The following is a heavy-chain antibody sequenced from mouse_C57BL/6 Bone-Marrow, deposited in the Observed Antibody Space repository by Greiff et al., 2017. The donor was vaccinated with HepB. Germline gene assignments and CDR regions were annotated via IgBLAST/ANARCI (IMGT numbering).Heavy chain of an antibody. CDR2: INPNNGGT. Sequence: VQLQQSGPELVKPGASVKISCKASGYTFTDYYMNWVKQSHGKSLEWIGDINPNNGGTSYNQKFKGKATFTLDKSSSTAYMELRSLTSEDSAVYYCARGIITPVVCDYWGQGTTLTVSS. V-gene: IGHV1-26*01. J-gene: IGHJ2*01. CDR1: GYTFTDYY. CDR3: ARGIITPVVCDY. D-gene: IGHD1-1*01.